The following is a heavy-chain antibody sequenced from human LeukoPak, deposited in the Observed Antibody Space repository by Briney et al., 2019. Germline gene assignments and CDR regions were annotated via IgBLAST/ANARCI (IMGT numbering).Heavy chain of an antibody. Sequence: QSGGSLRLSCAASGFTFSSYGMHWVRQAPGKGLEWVSSISGSGGSTYYADSVKGRFTISRDNSKNTLYLQMNSLRAEDTALYYCAKGWRTIPFDYWGQGTLVTVSS. CDR2: ISGSGGST. V-gene: IGHV3-23*01. D-gene: IGHD5-24*01. CDR1: GFTFSSYG. CDR3: AKGWRTIPFDY. J-gene: IGHJ4*02.